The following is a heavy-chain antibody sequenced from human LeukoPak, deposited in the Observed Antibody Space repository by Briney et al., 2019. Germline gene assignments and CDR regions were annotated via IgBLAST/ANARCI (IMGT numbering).Heavy chain of an antibody. D-gene: IGHD4-17*01. CDR1: GGSISSYY. Sequence: SETLSLTYAVSGGSISSYYWSWIRQPPGKGLEWIGYIYYSGSTNYNPSLKSRVTISVDTSKNQFSLKLSSVTAADTAVYYCARDIDTVTSLWGQGIMVTVSS. CDR2: IYYSGST. V-gene: IGHV4-59*01. CDR3: ARDIDTVTSL. J-gene: IGHJ3*01.